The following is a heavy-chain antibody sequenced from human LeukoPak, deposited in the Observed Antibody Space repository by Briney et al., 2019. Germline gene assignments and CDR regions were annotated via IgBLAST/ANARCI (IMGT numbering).Heavy chain of an antibody. Sequence: GGSLRLSCAASGFTFSSYWMSWVRQAPGKGLEWVANIKQEGSEKYYVDSVKGRFTISRDNAKNSLYLQMNSLRAEDTAVYYCARGRTGYSYSYYYYYYMDVWGKGTTVTVSS. CDR1: GFTFSSYW. CDR2: IKQEGSEK. V-gene: IGHV3-7*04. CDR3: ARGRTGYSYSYYYYYYMDV. D-gene: IGHD5-18*01. J-gene: IGHJ6*03.